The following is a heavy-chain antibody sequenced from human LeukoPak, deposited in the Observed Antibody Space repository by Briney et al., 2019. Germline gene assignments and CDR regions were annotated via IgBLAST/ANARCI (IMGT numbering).Heavy chain of an antibody. J-gene: IGHJ4*02. CDR1: GYTFTSYG. Sequence: ASVKVSCKASGYTFTSYGISWVWQAPGQGLEWMGVISAYNGNTNYAQKLQGRVTMTTDTSTSTAYMELRSLRSDDTAVYYCARDRRHSSSWYTYYFDYWGQGTLVTVSS. CDR2: ISAYNGNT. CDR3: ARDRRHSSSWYTYYFDY. V-gene: IGHV1-18*01. D-gene: IGHD6-13*01.